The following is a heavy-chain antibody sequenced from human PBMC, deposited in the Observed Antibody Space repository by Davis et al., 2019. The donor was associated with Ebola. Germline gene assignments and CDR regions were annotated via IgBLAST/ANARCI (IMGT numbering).Heavy chain of an antibody. CDR1: GFAFHDYA. CDR3: ATIDSNGDY. Sequence: GGSLRLSCAASGFAFHDYAMHWVRQAPGKGLEWVSGISWNSGNIGYADSVKGRFTISRDNAKNSLYLQMNSLRTEDTALYYCATIDSNGDYWGQGTLVTVSS. J-gene: IGHJ4*02. V-gene: IGHV3-9*01. CDR2: ISWNSGNI. D-gene: IGHD1-1*01.